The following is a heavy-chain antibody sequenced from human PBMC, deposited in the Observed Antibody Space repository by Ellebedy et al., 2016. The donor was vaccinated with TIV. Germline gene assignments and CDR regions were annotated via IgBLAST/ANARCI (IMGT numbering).Heavy chain of an antibody. CDR1: GGSMTTNDFY. D-gene: IGHD7-27*01. V-gene: IGHV4-39*07. J-gene: IGHJ4*02. CDR2: IYFGGGT. CDR3: ARDTVTANWGPLFDY. Sequence: MPSETLSLTCSVSGGSMTTNDFYWGWIRQPPGKGLEWIASIYFGGGTYYNPSLQGRAIISLDTSKKQFSLRLSSVTAADTAVYYCARDTVTANWGPLFDYWGQGTLVTVSS.